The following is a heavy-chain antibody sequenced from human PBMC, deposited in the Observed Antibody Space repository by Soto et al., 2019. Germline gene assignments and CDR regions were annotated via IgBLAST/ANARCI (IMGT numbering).Heavy chain of an antibody. CDR1: GLPFNDAW. J-gene: IGHJ4*01. V-gene: IGHV3-15*05. D-gene: IGHD3-9*01. Sequence: GGAQRLSSAVSGLPFNDAWFSWVRHSPWKGLDWVGRVKSRPHVGTTDYGALVKGTFTISRDDSKNTVELYMSSLKADDTGVYYCTDDRSDVWTAYYLRHLGQGAPVTGSS. CDR3: TDDRSDVWTAYYLRH. CDR2: VKSRPHVGTT.